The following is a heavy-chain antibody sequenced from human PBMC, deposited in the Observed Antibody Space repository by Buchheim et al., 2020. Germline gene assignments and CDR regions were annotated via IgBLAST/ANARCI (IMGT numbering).Heavy chain of an antibody. Sequence: EVQLVESGGGLVQPGGSLRLSCAASGFTFSSYSMNWVRQAPGKGLEWVSYISSSSSTIYYADSVKGRFTISRDNAKNSMYLQMSSLRAEDTAVYYCARTGPSNVWAGTSGLFDYWGQGTL. CDR1: GFTFSSYS. CDR3: ARTGPSNVWAGTSGLFDY. V-gene: IGHV3-48*04. D-gene: IGHD6-19*01. J-gene: IGHJ4*02. CDR2: ISSSSSTI.